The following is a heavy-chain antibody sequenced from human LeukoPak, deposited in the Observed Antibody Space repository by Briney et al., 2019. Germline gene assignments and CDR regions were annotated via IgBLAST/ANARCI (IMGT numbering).Heavy chain of an antibody. CDR3: AKDMWRFGELDYDY. CDR1: GFTFSSYA. D-gene: IGHD3-10*01. Sequence: GGSLRLSCAASGFTFSSYAMSWVRQAPGEGLEWVSLISGDGGSTYYADSVKGRFTISRDNSKNSLYLQMNSLRTEDTALYYCAKDMWRFGELDYDYWGQGTLVTVSS. CDR2: ISGDGGST. V-gene: IGHV3-43*02. J-gene: IGHJ4*02.